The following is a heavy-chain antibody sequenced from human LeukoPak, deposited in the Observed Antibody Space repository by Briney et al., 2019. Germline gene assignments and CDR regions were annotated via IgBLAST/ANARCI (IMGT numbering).Heavy chain of an antibody. CDR1: GGSFSGYY. CDR2: IYYSGST. J-gene: IGHJ3*02. CDR3: ARSPRHIEAGAFDI. V-gene: IGHV4-59*01. Sequence: PSETLSLTCAVYGGSFSGYYWSWIRQPPGKGLEWIGYIYYSGSTNYNPSLKSRVTISVDTSKNQFSLKLSSVTAADTAVYYCARSPRHIEAGAFDIWGQGTMVTVSS.